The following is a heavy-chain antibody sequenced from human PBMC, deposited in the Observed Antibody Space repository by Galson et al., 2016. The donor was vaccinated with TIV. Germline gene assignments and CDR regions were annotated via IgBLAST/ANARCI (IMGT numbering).Heavy chain of an antibody. CDR2: INPKNGAT. J-gene: IGHJ4*02. D-gene: IGHD4-17*01. CDR3: ARDLDSTVTAPFDY. Sequence: SVKVSCKASGYTFSHYYLHWVRQAPGQGLEWMGRINPKNGATDYALKFQDRVTMTRDTSIRPAYMELSRLKSDDTAVYYCARDLDSTVTAPFDYWGQGTLVTISS. CDR1: GYTFSHYY. V-gene: IGHV1-2*06.